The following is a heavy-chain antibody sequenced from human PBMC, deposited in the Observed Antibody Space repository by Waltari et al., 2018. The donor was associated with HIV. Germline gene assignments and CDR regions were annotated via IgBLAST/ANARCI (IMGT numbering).Heavy chain of an antibody. Sequence: EMQLVESGGGLVQPGRSLRLSCAASGFNFDHHAMYWVRQAPGKGLEWVSGSSWNSDIIGYADSVKGRFTISRDNAKNSLYLQMNSLGAEDTALYYCAKDAASIHYYGMDVWGQGTTVTVS. J-gene: IGHJ6*02. V-gene: IGHV3-9*01. CDR3: AKDAASIHYYGMDV. D-gene: IGHD2-2*01. CDR2: SSWNSDII. CDR1: GFNFDHHA.